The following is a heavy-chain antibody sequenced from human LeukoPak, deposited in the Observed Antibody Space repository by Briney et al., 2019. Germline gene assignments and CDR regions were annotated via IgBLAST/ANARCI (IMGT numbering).Heavy chain of an antibody. CDR2: IYYSGTT. J-gene: IGHJ3*02. D-gene: IGHD6-13*01. CDR1: GGSFSSSDYY. V-gene: IGHV4-39*07. CDR3: ARGHSSSWNVAFDI. Sequence: SETLSLTCTVSGGSFSSSDYYWGWIRQPPGKGLEWIGSIYYSGTTYYNPSLKSRVTISVDTSKKQFSLKVRYVIAADTAVYYCARGHSSSWNVAFDIWGQGTMASVSS.